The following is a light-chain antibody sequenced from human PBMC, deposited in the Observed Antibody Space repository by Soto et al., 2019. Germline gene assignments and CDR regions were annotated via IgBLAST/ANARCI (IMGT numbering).Light chain of an antibody. CDR3: QQYGRSPYT. Sequence: EIVLTQSPDTLSLSPGERATLSCRADQIVSNNWLAWYQQKPGQAPRLLIYGASHRPGGIPDKFSGSGSGTDFTLTINRLEPEDFAVYYCQQYGRSPYTFAQGTKLEI. CDR2: GAS. V-gene: IGKV3-20*01. CDR1: QIVSNNW. J-gene: IGKJ2*01.